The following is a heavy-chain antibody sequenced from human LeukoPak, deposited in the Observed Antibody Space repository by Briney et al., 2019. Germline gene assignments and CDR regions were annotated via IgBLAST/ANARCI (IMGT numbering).Heavy chain of an antibody. CDR2: IYHSGST. J-gene: IGHJ4*02. CDR3: ARERGSGTNRDYFDY. D-gene: IGHD1-1*01. Sequence: SETLSLTCTVSGASISSSAYYWSWIRQPPGKGLEWIGYIYHSGSTYFNPSLKSRVTISLDRSKNQFSLKLSSVTAADTAVYYCARERGSGTNRDYFDYWGQGTLVTVSS. V-gene: IGHV4-30-2*01. CDR1: GASISSSAYY.